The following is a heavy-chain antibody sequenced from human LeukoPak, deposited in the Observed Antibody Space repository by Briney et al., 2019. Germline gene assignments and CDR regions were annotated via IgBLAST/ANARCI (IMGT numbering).Heavy chain of an antibody. Sequence: ALRLSCAASGFTLDDYAMHWVRQAPGKGLEWVSGISWNSGSIGYADSVKGRFTISRDNAKNSLYLQMNSLRAEDTALYYCAKDNSYGDYFDYWGQGTLVTVSS. CDR1: GFTLDDYA. D-gene: IGHD4-17*01. V-gene: IGHV3-9*01. CDR2: ISWNSGSI. J-gene: IGHJ4*02. CDR3: AKDNSYGDYFDY.